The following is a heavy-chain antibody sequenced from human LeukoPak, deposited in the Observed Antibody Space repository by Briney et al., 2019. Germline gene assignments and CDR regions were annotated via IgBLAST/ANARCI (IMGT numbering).Heavy chain of an antibody. CDR1: GFIFDNYA. CDR2: ISGDGGST. D-gene: IGHD6-19*01. J-gene: IGHJ4*02. CDR3: ARESETSGWYDY. Sequence: QSGGSLRLSCAAPGFIFDNYAIHWVRHAPGKSLEWVSLISGDGGSTFYADSVRGRFTISRDNTRKSLSLQMSSLRSEDTALYYCARESETSGWYDYWGQGTLVTVSS. V-gene: IGHV3-43*02.